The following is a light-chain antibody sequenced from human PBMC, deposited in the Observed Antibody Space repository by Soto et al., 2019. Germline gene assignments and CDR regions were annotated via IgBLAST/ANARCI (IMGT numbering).Light chain of an antibody. J-gene: IGLJ2*01. CDR1: SSNIGSNY. CDR3: AAWDDSLSAYVV. CDR2: RNN. Sequence: QSVLTQPPSASGTPGQRVTISCSGSSSNIGSNYVYWYQQFPGTAPKLLIYRNNQRPSGVPDRFSGSKSGTSASLAISGLRSEDEAEYYCAAWDDSLSAYVVFGGGTKLTVL. V-gene: IGLV1-47*01.